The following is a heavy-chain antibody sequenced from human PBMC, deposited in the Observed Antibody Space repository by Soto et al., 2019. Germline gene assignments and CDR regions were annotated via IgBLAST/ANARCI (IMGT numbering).Heavy chain of an antibody. CDR3: ARYQPTLSSRLIDP. CDR1: GGSISSYY. CDR2: IYYSGST. V-gene: IGHV4-59*08. D-gene: IGHD6-13*01. J-gene: IGHJ5*02. Sequence: PSETLSLTCTVSGGSISSYYWSWIRQPPGKGLEWIGYIYYSGSTNYNPSLKSRVTISVDTSKNQFSLKLSSVTAADTAVYYCARYQPTLSSRLIDPWGQGTLVTVSS.